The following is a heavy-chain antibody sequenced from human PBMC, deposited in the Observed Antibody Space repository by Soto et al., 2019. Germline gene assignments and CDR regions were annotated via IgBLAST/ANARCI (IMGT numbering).Heavy chain of an antibody. Sequence: PGGSLRLSCAASGFAFTAVGISWVRQVPGEGLVWVGRIKGKSAGWTTDYAPPVKGRFTDSRDDSKNTVYLQMDSLQIEDTAVYYCVTSFQPTLHYWGQGT. J-gene: IGHJ4*02. CDR1: GFAFTAVG. CDR2: IKGKSAGWTT. D-gene: IGHD3-16*01. V-gene: IGHV3-15*01. CDR3: VTSFQPTLHY.